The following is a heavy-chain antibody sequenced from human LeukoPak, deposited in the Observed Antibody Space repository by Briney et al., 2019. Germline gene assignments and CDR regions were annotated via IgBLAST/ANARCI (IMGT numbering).Heavy chain of an antibody. Sequence: GGSLRLSCAASGFTFSSYSMNWVRQAPGKGLEWVSSISSSSSYIYYADSVKGRFTISRDNAKNSLYLQMNSLRAEDTAVYYFATEGKSGSYLDYWGQGTLVNGS. J-gene: IGHJ4*02. CDR2: ISSSSSYI. D-gene: IGHD1-26*01. CDR1: GFTFSSYS. CDR3: ATEGKSGSYLDY. V-gene: IGHV3-21*01.